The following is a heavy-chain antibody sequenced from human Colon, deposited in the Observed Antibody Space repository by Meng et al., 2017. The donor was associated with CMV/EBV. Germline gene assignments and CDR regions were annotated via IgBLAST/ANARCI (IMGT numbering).Heavy chain of an antibody. D-gene: IGHD4-17*01. CDR3: ARVEGSVTSPLDY. CDR2: IASHKSQT. Sequence: GESLKISCAASGFTFASHTMTWVRQAPGKGLEWVSSIASHKSQTYYADSVKGRFTISRDDTQNSLHLQMNSLRAEDSAVYYCARVEGSVTSPLDYWGQGTLVTVSS. CDR1: GFTFASHT. V-gene: IGHV3-21*01. J-gene: IGHJ4*02.